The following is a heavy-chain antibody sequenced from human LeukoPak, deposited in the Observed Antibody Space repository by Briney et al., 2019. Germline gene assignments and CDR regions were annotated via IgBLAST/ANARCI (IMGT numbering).Heavy chain of an antibody. CDR1: GGSISSGGYF. J-gene: IGHJ4*02. V-gene: IGHV4-31*03. CDR3: ARDYGGTFDY. CDR2: IYYSGST. D-gene: IGHD4-23*01. Sequence: SETLSLTCTVSGGSISSGGYFWRWIRQHPGKGLEWIEYIYYSGSTYYNPSLKSRVTISVDTSKNQFSLKLSSVTAADTAVYYRARDYGGTFDYWGQGTLVTVSS.